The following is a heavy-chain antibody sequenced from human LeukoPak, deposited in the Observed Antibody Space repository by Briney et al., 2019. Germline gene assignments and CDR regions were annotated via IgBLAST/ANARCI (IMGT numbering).Heavy chain of an antibody. V-gene: IGHV3-23*01. J-gene: IGHJ4*02. CDR1: GFTFSSYA. CDR2: ISGSGGST. Sequence: GGSLRLSCAASGFTFSSYAMSWVHQAPGKGLEWVSAISGSGGSTYYADSVKGRVTISRDNSKNTLYLQMNSLRAEDTAVYYCAKNRQYSSGWSDYWGQGTLVTVPT. CDR3: AKNRQYSSGWSDY. D-gene: IGHD6-19*01.